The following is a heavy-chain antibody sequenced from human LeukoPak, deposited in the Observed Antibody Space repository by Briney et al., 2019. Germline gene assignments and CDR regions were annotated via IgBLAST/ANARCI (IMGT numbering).Heavy chain of an antibody. V-gene: IGHV1-8*01. Sequence: GASVKVSCRTSGYTFITYGINWVRQATGQGLEWMGWMNPNSGNTGYAQKFQGRVTMTRNTSISTAYMGLSSLRSEDTAVYYCAVRIAWFGELFAVEALGAWSNDYWGQGTLVTVSS. J-gene: IGHJ4*02. CDR2: MNPNSGNT. CDR3: AVRIAWFGELFAVEALGAWSNDY. D-gene: IGHD3-10*01. CDR1: GYTFITYG.